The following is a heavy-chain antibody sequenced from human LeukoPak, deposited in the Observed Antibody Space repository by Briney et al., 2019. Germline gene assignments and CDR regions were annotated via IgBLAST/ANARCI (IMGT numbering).Heavy chain of an antibody. V-gene: IGHV3-53*01. J-gene: IGHJ3*02. CDR3: ARTSPWCSSTSCFQAFDI. CDR1: GFTVSSNY. Sequence: GGSLRLSCAASGFTVSSNYMSWVRQAPGKGLEWVSVIYSGGSTYYADSVKGRFTISRDNSKNTLYLQMNSLRAEDTAVYYCARTSPWCSSTSCFQAFDIWGQGPMVTVSS. D-gene: IGHD2-2*01. CDR2: IYSGGST.